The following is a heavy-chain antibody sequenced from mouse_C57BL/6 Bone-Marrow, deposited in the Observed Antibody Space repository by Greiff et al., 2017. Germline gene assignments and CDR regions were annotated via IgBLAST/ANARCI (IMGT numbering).Heavy chain of an antibody. Sequence: VQPQQSGAELVRPGASVTLSCKASGYTFTDYEMHRVKQTPVHGLEWIGAIDPETGGTAYNQKFKGQAILTADKSSSTAYMELRSLTSEDSAVYYCTGDGYYWFAYWGQGTLVTVSA. CDR3: TGDGYYWFAY. J-gene: IGHJ3*01. CDR1: GYTFTDYE. CDR2: IDPETGGT. D-gene: IGHD2-3*01. V-gene: IGHV1-15*01.